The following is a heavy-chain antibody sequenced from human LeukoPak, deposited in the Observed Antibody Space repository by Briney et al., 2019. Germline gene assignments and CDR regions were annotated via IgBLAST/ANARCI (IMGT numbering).Heavy chain of an antibody. CDR3: ARDQVAYCGGDCSELFDY. V-gene: IGHV3-7*03. CDR2: IKQDGSEK. CDR1: GFTFSSYW. D-gene: IGHD2-21*02. J-gene: IGHJ4*02. Sequence: GGSLRLSCAASGFTFSSYWMSWVRQAPGKGLEWVANIKQDGSEKYYVDSVKGRFTISRDNAKNSLYLQMNSLRAEDTAVYYCARDQVAYCGGDCSELFDYWGQGTLVTVSS.